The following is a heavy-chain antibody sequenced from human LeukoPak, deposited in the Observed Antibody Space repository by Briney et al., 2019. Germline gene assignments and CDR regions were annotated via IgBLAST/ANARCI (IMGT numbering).Heavy chain of an antibody. CDR3: ARDGGYCDSTTCYDRLDY. J-gene: IGHJ4*02. CDR1: RFTFSTYD. V-gene: IGHV3-74*01. D-gene: IGHD2-2*01. Sequence: RGSLRLSCAASRFTFSTYDMHWVRQAPGKGLVWVSRINSDGSSTSYADSVKGRFTISRDNAKNSVYLQMNSLRAEDTAVYFCARDGGYCDSTTCYDRLDYWGQGALVTVSS. CDR2: INSDGSST.